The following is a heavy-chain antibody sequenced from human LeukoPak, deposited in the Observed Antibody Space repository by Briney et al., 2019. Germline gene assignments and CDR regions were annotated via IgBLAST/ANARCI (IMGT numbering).Heavy chain of an antibody. Sequence: GESLKISCKGSGYSFTSYWIGWVRQMPGKGLEWMGIIYPGDSDTSYSPSFQGQVTISADKSISTAYLQWSSLKASDTAMYYCARAYYYYDSSGPHRYDAFDIWGQGTMVTVSS. D-gene: IGHD3-22*01. V-gene: IGHV5-51*01. J-gene: IGHJ3*02. CDR1: GYSFTSYW. CDR2: IYPGDSDT. CDR3: ARAYYYYDSSGPHRYDAFDI.